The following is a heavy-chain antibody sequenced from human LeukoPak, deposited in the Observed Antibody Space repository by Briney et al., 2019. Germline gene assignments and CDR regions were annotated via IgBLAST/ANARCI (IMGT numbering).Heavy chain of an antibody. CDR3: ARDSRGYSYGYPYYYGMDV. Sequence: GGSLGLSCAASGFTFSSYSMNWVRQAPGKGLEWVSSISSSSSYIYYADSVKGRFTISRDNAKNSLYLQMNSLRAEDTAVYYCARDSRGYSYGYPYYYGMDVWGQGTTVTVSS. D-gene: IGHD5-18*01. CDR1: GFTFSSYS. J-gene: IGHJ6*02. CDR2: ISSSSSYI. V-gene: IGHV3-21*01.